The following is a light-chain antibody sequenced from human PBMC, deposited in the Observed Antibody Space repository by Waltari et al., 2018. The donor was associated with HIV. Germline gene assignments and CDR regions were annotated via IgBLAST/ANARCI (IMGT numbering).Light chain of an antibody. CDR1: QSVSSN. V-gene: IGKV3-15*01. J-gene: IGKJ4*01. CDR3: QQYDNWSPLT. CDR2: GAA. Sequence: EVVMTQSPATLSVSPGERATLSCRASQSVSSNLAWYLQKPGRAPRNLSYGAATRATDSPARFIGSGSGTEFTLTISSLQYEDFAVNYCQQYDNWSPLTFGGGTKVEIK.